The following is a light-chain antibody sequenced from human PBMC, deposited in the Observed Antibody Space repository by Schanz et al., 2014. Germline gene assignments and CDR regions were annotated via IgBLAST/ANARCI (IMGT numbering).Light chain of an antibody. V-gene: IGLV7-46*01. CDR2: ETN. Sequence: QTVVTQEPSLTVSPGGTVTLTCGSSTGAVTSGHYTYWFQQMPGQAPRTLIYETNRKHSWTPARFSGSLLGGKAALTLSGAQPEDEADYYCLLSYSGVRVFGGGTKVTVL. CDR3: LLSYSGVRV. J-gene: IGLJ3*02. CDR1: TGAVTSGHY.